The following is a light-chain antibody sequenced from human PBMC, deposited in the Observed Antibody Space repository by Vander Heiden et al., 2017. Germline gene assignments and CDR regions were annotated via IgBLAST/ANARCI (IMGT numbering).Light chain of an antibody. CDR2: AVT. Sequence: QSALTQPPSASRSHGQSVTISCTGTSSDVGGYNFVSWYQQHPGKAPKLMIYAVTQRPSGVPDRFSGSKSGNTASLTVSGLQAEDEADYYCISYAGSNIFVFGTGTKVTVL. CDR1: SSDVGGYNF. CDR3: ISYAGSNIFV. V-gene: IGLV2-8*01. J-gene: IGLJ1*01.